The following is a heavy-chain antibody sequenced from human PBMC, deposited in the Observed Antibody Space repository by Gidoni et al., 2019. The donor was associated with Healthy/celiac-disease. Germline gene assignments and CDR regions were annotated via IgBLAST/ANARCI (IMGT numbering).Heavy chain of an antibody. CDR1: GFTFSTYA. V-gene: IGHV3-23*01. CDR3: AKEWGDYGRGGQEAFDI. D-gene: IGHD4-17*01. Sequence: EVQLLESGGGLVQPGGSLRLSCAASGFTFSTYAMSGVRQAPGKGLEWVSAIGGSGGSTYYTDSVEGRFTISRDNSKNTLYLQMNSLRAEDTAVYYCAKEWGDYGRGGQEAFDIWGQGTMVTVSS. CDR2: IGGSGGST. J-gene: IGHJ3*02.